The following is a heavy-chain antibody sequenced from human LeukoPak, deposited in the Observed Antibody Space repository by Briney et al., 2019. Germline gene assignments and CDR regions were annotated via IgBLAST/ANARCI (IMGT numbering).Heavy chain of an antibody. V-gene: IGHV4-34*01. CDR2: INHSGST. CDR3: ARHTSYGGNSAFGD. D-gene: IGHD4-17*01. J-gene: IGHJ4*02. Sequence: PSETLSLTCAVYGGSFSGYCWSWIRQPPGKGLEWIGEINHSGSTNYNPSLKSRVTISVDTSKNQFSLKLSSVTAADTAVYYCARHTSYGGNSAFGDWGQGTLVTVSS. CDR1: GGSFSGYC.